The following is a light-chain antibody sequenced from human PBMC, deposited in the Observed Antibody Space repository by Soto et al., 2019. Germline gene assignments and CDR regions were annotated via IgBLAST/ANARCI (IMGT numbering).Light chain of an antibody. Sequence: EIVLTQSPGTLSLSPGERATLSCRASQSVRSNELAWYQQKPGQAPRLLIYGASSRATAIPDRVSGSGSGTDFTLTLSRLEPDDSAVYYCQPYGSSPVTSGGGTKVEL. V-gene: IGKV3-20*01. CDR1: QSVRSNE. CDR3: QPYGSSPVT. J-gene: IGKJ4*01. CDR2: GAS.